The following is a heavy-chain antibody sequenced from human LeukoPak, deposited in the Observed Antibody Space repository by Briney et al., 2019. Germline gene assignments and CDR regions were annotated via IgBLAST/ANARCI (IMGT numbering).Heavy chain of an antibody. Sequence: GGSLRLSCAASGFTFDDYGMSWVRQAPGKGLEWVSGINWNGGSTGYADSVKGRFTISRENAKNSLYLQMNSLRAEDTALYYCARGTLKAAATDFDYWGQGTLVTVSS. CDR1: GFTFDDYG. D-gene: IGHD6-13*01. CDR3: ARGTLKAAATDFDY. J-gene: IGHJ4*02. CDR2: INWNGGST. V-gene: IGHV3-20*04.